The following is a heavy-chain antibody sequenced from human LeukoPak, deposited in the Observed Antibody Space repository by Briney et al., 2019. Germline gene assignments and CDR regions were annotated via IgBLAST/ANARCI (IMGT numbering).Heavy chain of an antibody. D-gene: IGHD2-2*01. V-gene: IGHV3-30*02. Sequence: PGGSLRLSCAASGFTFRSSGMHWVRQAPGEGLEGVAFIRYEGSNKFYADSVKGRFTFSRDNSKNTLYLQMNSLRTEDSAMYYCAKAGYCSTTGCPDYYYMDVWGKGTTVTVSS. CDR1: GFTFRSSG. J-gene: IGHJ6*03. CDR3: AKAGYCSTTGCPDYYYMDV. CDR2: IRYEGSNK.